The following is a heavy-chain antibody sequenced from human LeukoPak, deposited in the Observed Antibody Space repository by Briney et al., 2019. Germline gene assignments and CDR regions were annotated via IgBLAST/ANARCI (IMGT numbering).Heavy chain of an antibody. Sequence: PGGSLRLSCAASGFTFSDYYMSWIRQAPGKGLEWVSYISSSGSTIYYADSVKGRFTISGDNAKNSLYLQMNSLRAEDTAVYYCARAEVAAAGRLYFDYWGQGTLVTVSS. CDR3: ARAEVAAAGRLYFDY. CDR1: GFTFSDYY. CDR2: ISSSGSTI. J-gene: IGHJ4*02. V-gene: IGHV3-11*01. D-gene: IGHD6-13*01.